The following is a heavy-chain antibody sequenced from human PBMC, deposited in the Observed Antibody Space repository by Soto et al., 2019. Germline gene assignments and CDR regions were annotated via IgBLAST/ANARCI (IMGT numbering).Heavy chain of an antibody. J-gene: IGHJ5*02. Sequence: EASVKVSCKASGYTFTSYGISWVRQAPGQGLEWMGWISAYNGNTNYAQKLQGRVTMTTGTSTSTAYMELRSLRSDDTAVYYCARVGLKYYYDSSGYYWEKNWVAPWG. D-gene: IGHD3-22*01. CDR3: ARVGLKYYYDSSGYYWEKNWVAP. CDR2: ISAYNGNT. V-gene: IGHV1-18*01. CDR1: GYTFTSYG.